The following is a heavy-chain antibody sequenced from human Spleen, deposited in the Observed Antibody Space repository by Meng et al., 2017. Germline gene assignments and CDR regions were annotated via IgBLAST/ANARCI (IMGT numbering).Heavy chain of an antibody. CDR1: GGSFSGYY. V-gene: IGHV4-59*10. D-gene: IGHD1-26*01. CDR3: ARAVILVGAPPRYYYYGMDV. Sequence: SETLSLTCAVYGGSFSGYYWSWIRQPAGKGLEWIGRIYTSGSTNYNPSLKSRVTISVDTSKNQFSLNLRSVTAADTAVYYCARAVILVGAPPRYYYYGMDVWGQGTTVTVSS. CDR2: IYTSGST. J-gene: IGHJ6*02.